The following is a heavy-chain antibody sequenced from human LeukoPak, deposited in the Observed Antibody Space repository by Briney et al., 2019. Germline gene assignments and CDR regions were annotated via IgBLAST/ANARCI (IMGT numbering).Heavy chain of an antibody. CDR2: ILYDGSNK. CDR1: GFTFSSNA. Sequence: GSLRLSCAASGFTFSSNALHWVRQAPGKGLEWVAVILYDGSNKYYADSVKGRFTISRDNSKNTLFLQMNSLRVEDTAVYYCARDLGDFYYISLDFDYWGQGALVTVSS. V-gene: IGHV3-30*04. CDR3: ARDLGDFYYISLDFDY. J-gene: IGHJ4*02. D-gene: IGHD3-9*01.